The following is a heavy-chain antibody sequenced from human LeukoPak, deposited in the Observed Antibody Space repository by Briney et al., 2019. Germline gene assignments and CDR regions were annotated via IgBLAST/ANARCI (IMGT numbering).Heavy chain of an antibody. V-gene: IGHV1-8*01. D-gene: IGHD2-15*01. Sequence: ASVKVSCKASGYTFTSYDINWVRQATGQGLEWMGWMNPNSGNTGYAQKFQGRVTMTRNTSISTAYMELSSLRSEDTAVYHCARVARGPYCSGGSCYSEQYFQHWGQGTLVTVSS. CDR2: MNPNSGNT. J-gene: IGHJ1*01. CDR1: GYTFTSYD. CDR3: ARVARGPYCSGGSCYSEQYFQH.